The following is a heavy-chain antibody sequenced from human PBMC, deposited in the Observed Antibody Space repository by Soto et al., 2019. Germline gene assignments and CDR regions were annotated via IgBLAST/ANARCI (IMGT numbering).Heavy chain of an antibody. CDR3: ARATRCDAFDI. V-gene: IGHV1-18*01. Sequence: QDELVQSGGEVKKPGASVKVSCKASGYIFTTYGIGWVRQAPGQGLGWMGWISAYNGNTEYAQKLQYRVTMTTDTATSTAYLELRSLVCDDTAVYYCARATRCDAFDIWGQGRMVTVSS. CDR2: ISAYNGNT. D-gene: IGHD4-17*01. CDR1: GYIFTTYG. J-gene: IGHJ3*02.